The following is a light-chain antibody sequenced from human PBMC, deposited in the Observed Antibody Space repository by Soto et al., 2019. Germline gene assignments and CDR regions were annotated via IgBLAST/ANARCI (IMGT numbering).Light chain of an antibody. V-gene: IGKV3-11*01. CDR3: QQYNSWPET. CDR1: QSVSSY. J-gene: IGKJ1*01. Sequence: EIVLTHSPATLSLSPGEIATLSCRASQSVSSYLAWYQQKPGQAPRLLIYDASNRATGIPARFSGSGSGTDFTLTISSLQSEDFAVYYCQQYNSWPETFGQGTKVDIK. CDR2: DAS.